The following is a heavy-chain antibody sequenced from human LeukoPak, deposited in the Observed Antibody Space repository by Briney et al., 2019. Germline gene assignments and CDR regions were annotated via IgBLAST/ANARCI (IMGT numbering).Heavy chain of an antibody. CDR1: GFTFSRHS. D-gene: IGHD6-19*01. Sequence: GGSLRLSCAASGFTFSRHSMNWVRQAPGKGLEWVSFISGNSANIYYIDSVKGRFTSSRDNAKNSLYLQMNSLRAEDTAVYYCARDASGWSRDVWGQGTTVTVSS. V-gene: IGHV3-21*01. CDR2: ISGNSANI. CDR3: ARDASGWSRDV. J-gene: IGHJ6*02.